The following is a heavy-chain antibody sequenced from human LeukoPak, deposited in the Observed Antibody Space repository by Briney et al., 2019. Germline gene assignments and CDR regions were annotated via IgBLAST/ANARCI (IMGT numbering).Heavy chain of an antibody. CDR1: GYTFTSYY. J-gene: IGHJ4*02. Sequence: VASVKVSCKASGYTFTSYYMHWVRQAPGQGLEWMGIINPSGGSTSYAQKPQGRVTMTTDTSTSTAYMELRSLRSDDTAVYYSARVPALKMGYLPDYWGQGTLVTVSS. V-gene: IGHV1-46*01. CDR3: ARVPALKMGYLPDY. D-gene: IGHD5-18*01. CDR2: INPSGGST.